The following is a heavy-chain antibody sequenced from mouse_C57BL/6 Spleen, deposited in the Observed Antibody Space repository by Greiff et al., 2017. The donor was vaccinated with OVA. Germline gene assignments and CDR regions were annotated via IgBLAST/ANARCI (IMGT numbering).Heavy chain of an antibody. CDR3: ARGGGYYTLFDY. CDR1: GYSITSGYY. J-gene: IGHJ2*01. D-gene: IGHD2-12*01. CDR2: ISYDGSN. V-gene: IGHV3-6*01. Sequence: EVKLMESGPGLVKPSQSLSLTCSVTGYSITSGYYWNWIRQFPGNKLEWMGYISYDGSNNYNPSLKNRISITRDTSKNQFFLKLNSVTTEDTATYYCARGGGYYTLFDYWGQGTTLTVSS.